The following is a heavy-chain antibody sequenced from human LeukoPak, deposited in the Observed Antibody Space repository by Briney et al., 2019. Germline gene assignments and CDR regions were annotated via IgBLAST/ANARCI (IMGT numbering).Heavy chain of an antibody. CDR1: GFTVSSSY. V-gene: IGHV3-53*01. CDR3: AKYSNAIDN. D-gene: IGHD5-18*01. J-gene: IGHJ4*02. CDR2: IYSGGST. Sequence: GVSLRLSCAASGFTVSSSYMNWVRQAPGKGLEWVSIIYSGGSTYYADSVKGRFTISRDNSDNTLYLQMSNLRVEDTAVYYCAKYSNAIDNWGQGTLVTVSS.